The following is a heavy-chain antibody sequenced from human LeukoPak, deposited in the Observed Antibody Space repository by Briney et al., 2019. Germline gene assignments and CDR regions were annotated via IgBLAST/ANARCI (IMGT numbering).Heavy chain of an antibody. D-gene: IGHD3-10*01. CDR3: ARATRSGGFGELYNAFDI. V-gene: IGHV1-2*02. Sequence: ASVKASCKASGYTFTGYYMHWVRQAPGQGLEWMGWINPNSGGTNYAQKFQGRVTMTRDTSISTAYMELSRLRSDDTAVYYCARATRSGGFGELYNAFDIWGQGTMVTVSS. J-gene: IGHJ3*02. CDR2: INPNSGGT. CDR1: GYTFTGYY.